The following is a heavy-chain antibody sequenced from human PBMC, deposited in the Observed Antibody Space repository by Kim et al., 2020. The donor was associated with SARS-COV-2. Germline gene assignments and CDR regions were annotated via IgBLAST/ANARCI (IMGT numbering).Heavy chain of an antibody. J-gene: IGHJ4*02. CDR2: ISGSGGST. CDR1: GFTFSSYA. V-gene: IGHV3-23*01. CDR3: AISPCGNGVCHY. Sequence: GGSLRLSCAASGFTFSSYAMSWVRQAPGKGLEWVSAISGSGGSTYYADSVKGRFTISRDNSKNTLYLQMNSLRAEDTAVYYCAISPCGNGVCHYWGQGTLVTVSS. D-gene: IGHD2-8*01.